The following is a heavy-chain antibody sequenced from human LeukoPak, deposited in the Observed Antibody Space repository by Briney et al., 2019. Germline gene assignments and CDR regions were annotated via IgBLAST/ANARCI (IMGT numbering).Heavy chain of an antibody. CDR2: IYYSGST. CDR1: GGSISSYY. J-gene: IGHJ1*01. V-gene: IGHV4-59*01. Sequence: SETLSLTCTVSGGSISSYYWSWIRQPPGKGLEWIGYIYYSGSTNYNPSLKSRVTISVDTSKNQFSLKLSPVTAADTAVYYCARGSSVTRSLQHWGQGTLVTVSS. D-gene: IGHD4-17*01. CDR3: ARGSSVTRSLQH.